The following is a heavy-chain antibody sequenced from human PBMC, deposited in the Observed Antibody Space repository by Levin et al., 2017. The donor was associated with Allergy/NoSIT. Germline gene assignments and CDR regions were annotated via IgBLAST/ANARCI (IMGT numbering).Heavy chain of an antibody. V-gene: IGHV1-69*06. CDR3: ARVGAYSGSYLVDWFDP. D-gene: IGHD3-10*01. Sequence: SVKVSCKASGGTFSSYAISWVRQAPGQGLEWMGGIIPIFGTANYAQKFQGRVTITADKSTSTAYMELSSLRSEDTAVYYCARVGAYSGSYLVDWFDPWGQGTLVTVSS. CDR1: GGTFSSYA. CDR2: IIPIFGTA. J-gene: IGHJ5*02.